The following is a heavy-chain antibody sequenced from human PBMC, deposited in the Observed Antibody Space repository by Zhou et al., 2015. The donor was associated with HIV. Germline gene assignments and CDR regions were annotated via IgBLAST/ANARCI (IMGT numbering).Heavy chain of an antibody. Sequence: LLQSGPEVRKPGSSVKVSCKASGDTFSGSDLSWVRQAPGQGLEWMGRITPMFQTHNYAEKFRARLNITVDRHTSAAYMELSSLTSEDTAVYYCARGRWELPDSFWGQGSLVTVSS. CDR1: GDTFSGSD. D-gene: IGHD4-23*01. V-gene: IGHV1-69*06. J-gene: IGHJ4*02. CDR3: ARGRWELPDSF. CDR2: ITPMFQTH.